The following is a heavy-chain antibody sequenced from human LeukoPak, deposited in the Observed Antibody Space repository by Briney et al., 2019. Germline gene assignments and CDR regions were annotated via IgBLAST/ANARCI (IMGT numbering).Heavy chain of an antibody. CDR2: IWYDGSNK. J-gene: IGHJ4*02. D-gene: IGHD6-19*01. V-gene: IGHV3-33*01. CDR3: ASTSGWYEPIDY. Sequence: GGSLRLSCAACRFIFSSYGMHWVRQAPGKGLEGVAVIWYDGSNKYYADSVKGRFTISRDNSKNTLYLQMNRLRAEDRAVYYCASTSGWYEPIDYWGQGTLVTVSS. CDR1: RFIFSSYG.